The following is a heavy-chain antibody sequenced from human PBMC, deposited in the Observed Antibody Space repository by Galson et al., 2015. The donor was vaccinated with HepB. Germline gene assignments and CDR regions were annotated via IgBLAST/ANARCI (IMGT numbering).Heavy chain of an antibody. J-gene: IGHJ4*02. D-gene: IGHD6-19*01. CDR3: ARDLRGSGWYVDY. CDR1: GFTFSSYA. CDR2: ISGSGGST. V-gene: IGHV3-23*01. Sequence: SLRLSCAASGFTFSSYAMSWVRQAPGKGLEWVSAISGSGGSTYYADSVKGRFTISRDNSKNTLSLRMNSLRAEETAVYYCARDLRGSGWYVDYWGQGTLVTVSS.